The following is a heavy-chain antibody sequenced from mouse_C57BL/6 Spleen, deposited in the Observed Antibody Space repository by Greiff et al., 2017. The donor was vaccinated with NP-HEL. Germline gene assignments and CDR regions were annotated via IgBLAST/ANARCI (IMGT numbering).Heavy chain of an antibody. D-gene: IGHD1-1*01. Sequence: VQLQQSVTELVRPGASVKLSCTASGFNIKNTYMHWVKQRPEQGLEWIGRSDPANGNTKYAAKFQGKANITADTSTNTAYLLLSRLTSEDTAIYYCARPPVTTVVLPWFAYWGEGTLVTVSA. CDR3: ARPPVTTVVLPWFAY. V-gene: IGHV14-3*01. CDR1: GFNIKNTY. CDR2: SDPANGNT. J-gene: IGHJ3*01.